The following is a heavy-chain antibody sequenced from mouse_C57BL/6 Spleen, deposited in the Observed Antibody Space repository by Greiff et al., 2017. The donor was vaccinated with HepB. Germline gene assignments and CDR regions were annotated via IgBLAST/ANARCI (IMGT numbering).Heavy chain of an antibody. V-gene: IGHV5-6*01. CDR3: ARRDTEAVGFAY. J-gene: IGHJ3*01. CDR1: GFTFSSYG. Sequence: EVHLVESGGDLVKPGGSLKLSCAASGFTFSSYGMSWVRQTPDKRLEWVATISSGGSYTYYPDSVKGRFTISRDNAKNTLYLQMSSLKSEDTAMYYCARRDTEAVGFAYWGQGTLVTVSA. CDR2: ISSGGSYT.